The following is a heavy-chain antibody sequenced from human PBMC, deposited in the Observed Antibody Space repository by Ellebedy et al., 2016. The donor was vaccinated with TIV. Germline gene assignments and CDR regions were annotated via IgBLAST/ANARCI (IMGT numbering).Heavy chain of an antibody. CDR1: GGSISSGDYY. Sequence: MPSETLSLTCTVSGGSISSGDYYWSWIRQPPGKGLEWIGYIYYSGSTYYNPSLKSRVTISVDTSKNQFSLKLSSVTAADTAVYYCARDPGTTLDYYYGMDVWGQGTTVTVSS. CDR3: ARDPGTTLDYYYGMDV. CDR2: IYYSGST. V-gene: IGHV4-30-4*01. J-gene: IGHJ6*02. D-gene: IGHD1-1*01.